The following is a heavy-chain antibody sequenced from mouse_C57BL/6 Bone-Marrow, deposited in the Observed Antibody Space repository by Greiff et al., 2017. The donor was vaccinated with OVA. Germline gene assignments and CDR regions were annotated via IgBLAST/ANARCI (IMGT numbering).Heavy chain of an antibody. V-gene: IGHV1-50*01. J-gene: IGHJ4*01. Sequence: QVQLQQPGAELVKPGASVKLSCKASGYTFTSYWMQWVKQRPGQGLEWIGEIDPSDSYTNYNQKFKGKATLTVDTSASTAYMQLSSLRSEDSAVYYCARSSNYEGDYAMDYWGQGTSVTVSS. CDR2: IDPSDSYT. CDR1: GYTFTSYW. CDR3: ARSSNYEGDYAMDY. D-gene: IGHD2-5*01.